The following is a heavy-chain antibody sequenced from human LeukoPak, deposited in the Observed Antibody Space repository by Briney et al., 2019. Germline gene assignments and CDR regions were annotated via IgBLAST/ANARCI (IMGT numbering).Heavy chain of an antibody. V-gene: IGHV4-59*01. CDR1: GVSISSYY. D-gene: IGHD5-18*01. Sequence: IPSETLSLTCTVSGVSISSYYWSWIRQPPGKGLEWIGYIYYSGSTNYNPSLKSRVTISVDTSKNQFSLKLSSVTAADTAVYYCARSYGASRWIPDAFDIWGQGTMVTVSS. CDR2: IYYSGST. J-gene: IGHJ3*02. CDR3: ARSYGASRWIPDAFDI.